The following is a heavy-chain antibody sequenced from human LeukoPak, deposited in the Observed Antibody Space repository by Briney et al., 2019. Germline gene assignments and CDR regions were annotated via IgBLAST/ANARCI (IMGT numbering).Heavy chain of an antibody. V-gene: IGHV3-30*04. CDR1: GFTFYNYD. Sequence: GGSLRLSCAASGFTFYNYDIQWVRQAPGKGLEWLATISRDGKREFYTDSLKGRFTISRDNSRNTLYLQMSNLRAEDTAVYFCARGGGLDVWGQGATVTVSS. D-gene: IGHD3-16*01. CDR2: ISRDGKRE. J-gene: IGHJ6*02. CDR3: ARGGGLDV.